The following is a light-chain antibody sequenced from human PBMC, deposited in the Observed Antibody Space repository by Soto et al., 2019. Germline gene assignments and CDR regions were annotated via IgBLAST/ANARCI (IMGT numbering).Light chain of an antibody. CDR1: ESISDH. J-gene: IGKJ1*01. CDR3: LQYNSYQWT. Sequence: DIQMTQSPSSLSASIEDRVIITCRASESISDHVNWYQQKPGKAPKFLIYAASSLQSGVPSRFSGSGSGTEFTLTISSLQPEDFATYYCLQYNSYQWTFGQGTKVDIK. V-gene: IGKV1-17*01. CDR2: AAS.